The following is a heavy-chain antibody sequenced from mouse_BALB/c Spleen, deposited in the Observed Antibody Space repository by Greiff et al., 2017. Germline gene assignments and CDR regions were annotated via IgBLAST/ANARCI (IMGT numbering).Heavy chain of an antibody. Sequence: VQLQQSGAELARPGASVKLSCKASGYTFTSYWMQWVKQRPGQGLEWIGAIYPGDGDTRYTQKFKGKATLTADKSSSTAYMQLSSLASEDSAVDDCARWESPTLYIDYWGEGTALTVSS. CDR1: GYTFTSYW. J-gene: IGHJ2*01. V-gene: IGHV1-87*01. CDR2: IYPGDGDT. CDR3: ARWESPTLYIDY. D-gene: IGHD2-3*01.